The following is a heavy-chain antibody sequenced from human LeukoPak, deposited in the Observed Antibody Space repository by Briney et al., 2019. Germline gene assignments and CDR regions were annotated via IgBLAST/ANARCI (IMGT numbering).Heavy chain of an antibody. CDR2: IIPIFGKT. CDR1: GGTFSSSG. CDR3: ARDLPRRDNYYMDV. J-gene: IGHJ6*03. Sequence: WASVKVSCKASGGTFSSSGISWVRQAPGQGLEWMGGIIPIFGKTNYAPKFQGRVTITADESTSTAYMELRSLRSEDTAVYYCARDLPRRDNYYMDVWGKGTTVTVSS. V-gene: IGHV1-69*13.